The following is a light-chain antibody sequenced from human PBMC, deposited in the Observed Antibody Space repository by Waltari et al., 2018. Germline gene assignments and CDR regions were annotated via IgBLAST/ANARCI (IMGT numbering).Light chain of an antibody. CDR3: AVWDDSLSAWV. J-gene: IGLJ3*02. V-gene: IGLV1-47*01. Sequence: QSVVTQPPSASGTLGQRVTILCSGPSFHIGRSHVYWYQQLPRTAPTLLIYRDNQRPSGVPDRFSGSRSGTSASLAISGLRSVDEADYYCAVWDDSLSAWVFGGGTSLTVL. CDR1: SFHIGRSH. CDR2: RDN.